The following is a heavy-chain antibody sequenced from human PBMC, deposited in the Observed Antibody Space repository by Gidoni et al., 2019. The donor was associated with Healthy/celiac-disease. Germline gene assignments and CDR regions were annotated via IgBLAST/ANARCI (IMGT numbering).Heavy chain of an antibody. CDR3: AREARYSSSSGRSFDY. J-gene: IGHJ4*02. D-gene: IGHD6-6*01. CDR2: INPNSGGT. V-gene: IGHV1-2*06. Sequence: QVQLVQSGAEVKKPGASVKVSCKASGYTLTGYYMHWLRQAPGQGLEWMGRINPNSGGTNYAQKFQGRVTMTRDTSISTAYMELSRLRSDDTAVYYCAREARYSSSSGRSFDYWGQGTLVTVSS. CDR1: GYTLTGYY.